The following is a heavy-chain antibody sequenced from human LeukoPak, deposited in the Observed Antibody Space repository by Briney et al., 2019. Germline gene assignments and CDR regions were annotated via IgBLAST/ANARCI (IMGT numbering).Heavy chain of an antibody. V-gene: IGHV3-23*01. CDR3: ARDRPNYYGTNGHYYRRDGDY. CDR2: ITSAGEST. Sequence: SGGSLRLSCAASEFTFSIYAMSWVRQAPGKGLEWVSSITSAGESTYYAGSVKGRFTISRDNSRNTLYLQMNSLRDEDTAIYYCARDRPNYYGTNGHYYRRDGDYWGQGTLVTVSS. J-gene: IGHJ4*02. CDR1: EFTFSIYA. D-gene: IGHD3-22*01.